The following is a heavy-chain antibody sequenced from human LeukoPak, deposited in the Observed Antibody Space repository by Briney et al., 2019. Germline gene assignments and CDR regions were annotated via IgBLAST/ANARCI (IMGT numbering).Heavy chain of an antibody. CDR1: GYTFTIYD. CDR2: MNPNSGNT. J-gene: IGHJ6*02. CDR3: ARTPPAMVRGVSYYYYYGMDV. V-gene: IGHV1-8*01. Sequence: ASVTVSCTASGYTFTIYDINWVRQATGQGLEWMGWMNPNSGNTGYTQKFQGRVTMTRNTSISTAYMELSSLRSEDTAVYYCARTPPAMVRGVSYYYYYGMDVWGQGTTVTVSS. D-gene: IGHD3-10*01.